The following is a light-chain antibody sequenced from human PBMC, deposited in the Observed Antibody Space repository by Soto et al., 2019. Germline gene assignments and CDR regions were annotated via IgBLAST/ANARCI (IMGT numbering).Light chain of an antibody. CDR1: QGVGSTY. V-gene: IGKV3-20*01. CDR3: QRYGSSPLT. Sequence: EIVLTQSPGTLSLSLGERATLSCRASQGVGSTYLAWYQQKPGQAPRLLIYSASSRATGIPDRFSGSGSGTDFTLTISRLEPEDSAVYYCQRYGSSPLTFGGGTKVQLK. CDR2: SAS. J-gene: IGKJ4*01.